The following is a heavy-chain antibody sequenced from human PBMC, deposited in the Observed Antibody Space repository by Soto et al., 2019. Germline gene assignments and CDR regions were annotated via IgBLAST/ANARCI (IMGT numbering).Heavy chain of an antibody. CDR3: ARGRYCSGGSCYFDY. CDR2: INHSGST. Sequence: PSETLSLTCAVYGRSFSGYYWSWIRQPPGKGLKWIGEINHSGSTNYNPSLKSRVTISVDTSKNQFSLKLSSVTAADTAVYYCARGRYCSGGSCYFDYWGQGTLVTVSS. J-gene: IGHJ4*02. D-gene: IGHD2-15*01. CDR1: GRSFSGYY. V-gene: IGHV4-34*01.